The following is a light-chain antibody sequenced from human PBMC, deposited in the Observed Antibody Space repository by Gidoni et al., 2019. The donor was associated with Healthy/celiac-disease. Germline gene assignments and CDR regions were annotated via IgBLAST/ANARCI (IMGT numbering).Light chain of an antibody. CDR3: QQYGSSPPST. J-gene: IGKJ4*01. Sequence: EIVLTPSPGTLSLSPGERATLSCRVSQRVSSSYLAWYQQKPGQAPRLLIYGASSRATGIPDRFSGSGSGTDFTLTISRLEPEDFAVYYCQQYGSSPPSTFGGGTKVEIK. CDR2: GAS. V-gene: IGKV3-20*01. CDR1: QRVSSSY.